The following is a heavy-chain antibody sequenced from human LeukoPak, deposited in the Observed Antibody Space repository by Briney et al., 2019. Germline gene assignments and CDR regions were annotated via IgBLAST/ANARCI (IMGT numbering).Heavy chain of an antibody. J-gene: IGHJ6*02. V-gene: IGHV3-7*01. CDR2: IKQDGSEE. CDR1: GFTISSYW. Sequence: GGSLRLSCVASGFTISSYWMHWVRQAHGQGLERVANIKQDGSEEYYVDSVKGRFTISRGNAKNSLYLQMSSLRAEDTAVYYCASRYCGSTSCQSYYYAMDVWGQGTTVTVSS. D-gene: IGHD2-2*01. CDR3: ASRYCGSTSCQSYYYAMDV.